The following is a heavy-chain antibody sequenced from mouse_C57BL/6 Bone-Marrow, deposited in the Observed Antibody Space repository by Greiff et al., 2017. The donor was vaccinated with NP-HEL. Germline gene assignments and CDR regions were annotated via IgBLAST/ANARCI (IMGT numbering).Heavy chain of an antibody. Sequence: QVQLQQSGPELVKPGASVKISCKASGYTFTDYYINWVKQRPGQGLEWIGWIFPGSGSTYYNEKFKGKATLTVDKSSSTAYMLLSSLTSEDSAVYFCARRDYYDYDDYAMDYWGQGTSVTVSS. D-gene: IGHD2-4*01. J-gene: IGHJ4*01. CDR3: ARRDYYDYDDYAMDY. CDR1: GYTFTDYY. V-gene: IGHV1-75*01. CDR2: IFPGSGST.